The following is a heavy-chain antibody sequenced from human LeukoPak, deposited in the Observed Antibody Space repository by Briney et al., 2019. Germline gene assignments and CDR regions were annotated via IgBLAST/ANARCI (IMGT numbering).Heavy chain of an antibody. CDR2: VSSDWGTT. J-gene: IGHJ4*02. D-gene: IGHD3-10*01. CDR3: VRGLYGLGWDY. Sequence: GGSLRLSCSASKFSLSSYNMHWVRQAPGKGLEFVSGVSSDWGTTDYADSARDRFTISRVNSKNTLYLQTSSLRAEDPAIYYCVRGLYGLGWDYWGPGTLVTVSS. CDR1: KFSLSSYN. V-gene: IGHV3-64D*06.